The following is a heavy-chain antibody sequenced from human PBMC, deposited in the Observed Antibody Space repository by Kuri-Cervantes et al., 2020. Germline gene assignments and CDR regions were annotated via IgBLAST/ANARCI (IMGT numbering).Heavy chain of an antibody. J-gene: IGHJ3*02. Sequence: SVKVSCKASGGTLSRYAISWVRQAPGQGLEWMGGIIPIFGTPNYAQKFQGRVTITADESTSTAYMELSSLRSEDTAVYYCAREALRSTHYYDSSGYYDRDFDIWGQGTMVTVSS. CDR1: GGTLSRYA. D-gene: IGHD3-22*01. V-gene: IGHV1-69*13. CDR2: IIPIFGTP. CDR3: AREALRSTHYYDSSGYYDRDFDI.